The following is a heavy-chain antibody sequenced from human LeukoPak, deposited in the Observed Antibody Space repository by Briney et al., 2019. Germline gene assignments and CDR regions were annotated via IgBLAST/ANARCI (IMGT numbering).Heavy chain of an antibody. V-gene: IGHV4-34*01. J-gene: IGHJ5*02. D-gene: IGHD5-12*01. Sequence: NPSETLSLTCAVYGGSFSGYYWSWIRQPPGKGLEWIGEINHSGSTNYNPSLKSRVTISVDTSKNQFSLKLSSVTAADTAVYYCARGLSATTGGVFRRPKFWFDPWGQGTLVTVSS. CDR1: GGSFSGYY. CDR3: ARGLSATTGGVFRRPKFWFDP. CDR2: INHSGST.